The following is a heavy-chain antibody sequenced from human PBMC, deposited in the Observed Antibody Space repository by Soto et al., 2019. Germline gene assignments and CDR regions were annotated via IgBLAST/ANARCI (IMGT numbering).Heavy chain of an antibody. CDR1: GFTFRSYD. V-gene: IGHV3-30*18. J-gene: IGHJ4*02. CDR2: ISYDGSDK. Sequence: QVQLVESGGGVVQVGRSLRLSCAASGFTFRSYDMHWVRQAPGKGLEWVAVISYDGSDKHYGDSVKGRFTISRDNSKNTLYLQMNSLRHEDTAVYYCAKHRPTHQTYWGQGTLVTVSS. CDR3: AKHRPTHQTY. D-gene: IGHD2-2*01.